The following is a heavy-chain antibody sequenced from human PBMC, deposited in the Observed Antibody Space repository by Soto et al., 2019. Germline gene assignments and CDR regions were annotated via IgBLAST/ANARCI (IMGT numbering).Heavy chain of an antibody. Sequence: QVQLVQSGAEVKKPGASVKVSCKASGYTFSNYGITWVRQAPGQGLEWMGRIIAYNGNTNYAQNLQGRVTMTTDTSTSTAYMDLRSLRSDDTAVYYCARRPAYSTSLDVYDIWGQGTMVTVSS. CDR2: IIAYNGNT. V-gene: IGHV1-18*01. J-gene: IGHJ3*02. CDR1: GYTFSNYG. D-gene: IGHD6-6*01. CDR3: ARRPAYSTSLDVYDI.